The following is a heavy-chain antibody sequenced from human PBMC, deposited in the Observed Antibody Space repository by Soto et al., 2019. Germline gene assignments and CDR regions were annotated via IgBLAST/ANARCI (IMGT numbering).Heavy chain of an antibody. V-gene: IGHV3-53*01. Sequence: GGSLRLSCAASGFTVSSNYMSWVRQAPGKGLEWVSVIYSGGSTYYADSVKGRFTISRDNSKNTLYLQMNSLRAEDTAVYYCARDQGAAGTGEFDYWGQGTLVTVSS. CDR3: ARDQGAAGTGEFDY. J-gene: IGHJ4*02. D-gene: IGHD6-13*01. CDR2: IYSGGST. CDR1: GFTVSSNY.